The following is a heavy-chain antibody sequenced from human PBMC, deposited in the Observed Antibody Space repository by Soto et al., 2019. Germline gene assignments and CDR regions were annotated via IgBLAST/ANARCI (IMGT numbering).Heavy chain of an antibody. CDR3: ARGDYSSPPSY. Sequence: PGVSLRLSCAASGFTVSSNYMSWVRQAPGKGLEWVSVIYSGGSTYYADSVKGRFTISRDNSKNTLYLQMNSLRAEDTAVYYCARGDYSSPPSYWGQGTLVTVSS. J-gene: IGHJ4*02. V-gene: IGHV3-53*01. CDR2: IYSGGST. CDR1: GFTVSSNY. D-gene: IGHD6-13*01.